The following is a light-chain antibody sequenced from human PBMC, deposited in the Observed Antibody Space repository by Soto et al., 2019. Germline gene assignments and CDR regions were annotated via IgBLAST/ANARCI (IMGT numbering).Light chain of an antibody. CDR3: QSYDSSLSAVV. Sequence: QSVLTQPPSVSGAPGQRVTISCTGSSSNIGADSDVHWYQQLPGTAPKLLIYGNSNRPSGVPDRFSGSKSGTSASLAITGLQAEDEADYYCQSYDSSLSAVVFGGGTKVTVL. CDR2: GNS. CDR1: SSNIGADSD. V-gene: IGLV1-40*01. J-gene: IGLJ3*02.